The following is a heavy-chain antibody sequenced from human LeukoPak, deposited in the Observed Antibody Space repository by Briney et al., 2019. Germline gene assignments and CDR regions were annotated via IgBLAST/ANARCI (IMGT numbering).Heavy chain of an antibody. CDR3: AKDLEYSYGHIDY. J-gene: IGHJ4*02. Sequence: GGSLRLSCAASGFTFSSYAMSWVRQAPGKGLEWVSGISGSGDTTYYADSVKGRFTISRDNSKNTLYLQMNSLRAEDTAVYYCAKDLEYSYGHIDYWGQGTLVTVSS. CDR1: GFTFSSYA. V-gene: IGHV3-23*01. D-gene: IGHD5-18*01. CDR2: ISGSGDTT.